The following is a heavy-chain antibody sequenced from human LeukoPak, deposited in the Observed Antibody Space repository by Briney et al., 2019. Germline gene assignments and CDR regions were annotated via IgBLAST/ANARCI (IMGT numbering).Heavy chain of an antibody. CDR2: IYHSGST. J-gene: IGHJ4*02. V-gene: IGHV4-38-2*01. CDR3: ARQGRLRFLEWLGSY. CDR1: GYSISSGYF. D-gene: IGHD3-3*01. Sequence: SETLSLACAVSGYSISSGYFWGWIRQPPGKGLEGIGSIYHSGSTYYNPSLKSRVTISVDTSKNQFSLKLSSVTAADTAVYYCARQGRLRFLEWLGSYWGQGTLVTVSS.